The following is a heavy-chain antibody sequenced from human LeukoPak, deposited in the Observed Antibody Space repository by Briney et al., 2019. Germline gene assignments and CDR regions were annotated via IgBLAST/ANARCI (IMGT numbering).Heavy chain of an antibody. V-gene: IGHV4-4*07. CDR3: ARESGYYYDTSGYTFDY. Sequence: SETLSLTCTVSGGSISNYYWSWIRQSAGKGLEWIGRIYTSGSTNYSPSLKSRVSMSVDPSKNQFSLRLRSVTAADTAVYYCARESGYYYDTSGYTFDYWGQGILVTVSS. CDR2: IYTSGST. D-gene: IGHD3-22*01. J-gene: IGHJ4*02. CDR1: GGSISNYY.